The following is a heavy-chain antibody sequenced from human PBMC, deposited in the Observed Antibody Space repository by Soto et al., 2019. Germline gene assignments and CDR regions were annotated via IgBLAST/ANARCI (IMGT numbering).Heavy chain of an antibody. D-gene: IGHD5-18*01. CDR2: IIPMFGTA. V-gene: IGHV1-69*12. J-gene: IGHJ4*02. Sequence: QVQLVQSGAEVKKPESSVKVSCKAPGSTFSTYAISWVRQAPGHGLEWMGGIIPMFGTANYAQRFQDRVTITADESTNTVYMELSSLRSEDTAMYFCASGIQLWLRRINNGYSGWGEGTLVTVSS. CDR1: GSTFSTYA. CDR3: ASGIQLWLRRINNGYSG.